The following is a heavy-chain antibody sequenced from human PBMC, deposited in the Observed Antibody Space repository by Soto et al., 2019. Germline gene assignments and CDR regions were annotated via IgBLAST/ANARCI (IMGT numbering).Heavy chain of an antibody. CDR3: ARSDLVVLPAASARYYYGMDV. CDR2: IIPIFGTA. Sequence: SVKVSCKASGGTFSSYAISWVRQAPGQGLEWRGGIIPIFGTANYAQKFQGRVTSTADESTSTAYMELSSLRWEDTAVYSYARSDLVVLPAASARYYYGMDVWGQRTKVTASS. CDR1: GGTFSSYA. V-gene: IGHV1-69*13. J-gene: IGHJ6*02. D-gene: IGHD2-2*01.